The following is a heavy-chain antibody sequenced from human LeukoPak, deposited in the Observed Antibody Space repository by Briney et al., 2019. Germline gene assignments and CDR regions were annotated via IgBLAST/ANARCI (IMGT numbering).Heavy chain of an antibody. CDR1: GYTFTSYG. CDR3: ARALRYYDSSGPLFDP. J-gene: IGHJ5*02. D-gene: IGHD3-22*01. Sequence: GASVKVSCKASGYTFTSYGISWVRQAPGQGLEWMGWISAYNGNTNYAQKLQGRVTMTTDTSTSTAYMELRSLRSDDTAVYYCARALRYYDSSGPLFDPWGQGTLVTVSS. V-gene: IGHV1-18*01. CDR2: ISAYNGNT.